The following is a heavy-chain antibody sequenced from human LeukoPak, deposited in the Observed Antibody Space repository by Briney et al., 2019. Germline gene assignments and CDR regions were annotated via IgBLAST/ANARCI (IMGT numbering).Heavy chain of an antibody. CDR3: AKNLGGNYYYFDY. J-gene: IGHJ4*02. D-gene: IGHD1-26*01. V-gene: IGHV3-23*01. CDR2: ITGTDFTT. Sequence: GGSLRLSCAASGFTFSSYAMSWVRQAPGKGLEWVSAITGTDFTTYYADSMKGRLTISRDNSKNTLYLQVNSLRAEDTAVYYCAKNLGGNYYYFDYWDQGTLVTVSS. CDR1: GFTFSSYA.